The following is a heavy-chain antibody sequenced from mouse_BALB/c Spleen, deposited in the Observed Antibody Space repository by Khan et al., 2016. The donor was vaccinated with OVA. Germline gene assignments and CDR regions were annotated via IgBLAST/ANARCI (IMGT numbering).Heavy chain of an antibody. CDR2: IYPGDGDT. CDR3: ASYRYDYFDY. CDR1: GYTFTSYW. V-gene: IGHV1-87*01. Sequence: VKLVESGAELVRPGASVKLSCKASGYTFTSYWMQWVKQKPGQGLEWIGTIYPGDGDTRYTQKFKGKATLTADKSSSTAYMQLSSLASEDSAVYFCASYRYDYFDYWGQGTTLTVSS. J-gene: IGHJ2*01. D-gene: IGHD2-14*01.